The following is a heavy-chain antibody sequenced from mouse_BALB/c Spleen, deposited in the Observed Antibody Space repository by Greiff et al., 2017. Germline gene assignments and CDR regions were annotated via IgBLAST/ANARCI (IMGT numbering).Heavy chain of an antibody. J-gene: IGHJ4*01. CDR3: ARVDYDRNYAMDY. CDR2: ISSGGST. V-gene: IGHV5-6-5*01. CDR1: GFTFSSYA. Sequence: EVQRVESGGGLVKPGGSLKLSCAASGFTFSSYAMSWVRQTPEKRLEWVASISSGGSTYYPDSVKGRFTISRDNARNILYLQMSSLRSEDTAMYYCARVDYDRNYAMDYWGQGTSVTVSS. D-gene: IGHD2-4*01.